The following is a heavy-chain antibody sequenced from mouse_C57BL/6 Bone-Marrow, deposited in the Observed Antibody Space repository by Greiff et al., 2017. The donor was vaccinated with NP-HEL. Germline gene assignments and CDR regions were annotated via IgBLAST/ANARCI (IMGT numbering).Heavy chain of an antibody. J-gene: IGHJ2*01. V-gene: IGHV5-6*01. CDR1: GFTFSSYG. D-gene: IGHD1-1*01. CDR2: ISSGGRYT. Sequence: EVMLVESGGDLVKPGGSLKLSCAASGFTFSSYGMSWVRQTPDKRLEWVATISSGGRYTYYPASVKGRFTISRDNAKNTLYLQMSSLKSEDTAMYYCARHLLLRYYFDYWGQGTTLTVSS. CDR3: ARHLLLRYYFDY.